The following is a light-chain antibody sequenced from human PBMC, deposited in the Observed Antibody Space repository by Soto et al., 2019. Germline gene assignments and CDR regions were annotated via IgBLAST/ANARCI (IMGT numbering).Light chain of an antibody. CDR1: NIGSEN. V-gene: IGLV3-21*02. J-gene: IGLJ2*01. CDR3: QVWASTGDPVV. CDR2: DDS. Sequence: SYELTQPPSVSVAPGQTARITWGGNNIGSENVQWYQQNPGQAPVLVVYDDSDRPSGIPERFSGSKSGNTATLTISRVEAGDEADYYCQVWASTGDPVVFGGGTKVTVL.